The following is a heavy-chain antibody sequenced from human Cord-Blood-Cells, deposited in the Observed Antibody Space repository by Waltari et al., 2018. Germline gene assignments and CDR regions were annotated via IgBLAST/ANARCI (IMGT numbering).Heavy chain of an antibody. V-gene: IGHV4-39*01. D-gene: IGHD3-22*01. CDR1: GGPISSSIYY. Sequence: QLQLQESGPGLVKPSDTLSLTCTVSGGPISSSIYYWGWSRQPPGKGLEWIGSIYYSGSTYYNPSLKSRVTISVDTSKNQFSLKLSSVTAADTAVYYCARHNMWMVTMIVDAFDIWGQGTMVTVSS. J-gene: IGHJ3*02. CDR2: IYYSGST. CDR3: ARHNMWMVTMIVDAFDI.